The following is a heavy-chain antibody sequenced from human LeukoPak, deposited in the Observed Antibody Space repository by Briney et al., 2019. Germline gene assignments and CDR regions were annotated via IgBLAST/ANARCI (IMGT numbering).Heavy chain of an antibody. D-gene: IGHD4-23*01. Sequence: GGSLRLSCAAYGFTFSSYSMNWVRQAPGKGLEWVSSISSSSSYIYYADSVKGRFTISRDNAKNSLYLQMNSLRAEDTAVYYCARAIMTTVVTLVWYFDLWGRGTLVTVSS. J-gene: IGHJ2*01. V-gene: IGHV3-21*01. CDR2: ISSSSSYI. CDR1: GFTFSSYS. CDR3: ARAIMTTVVTLVWYFDL.